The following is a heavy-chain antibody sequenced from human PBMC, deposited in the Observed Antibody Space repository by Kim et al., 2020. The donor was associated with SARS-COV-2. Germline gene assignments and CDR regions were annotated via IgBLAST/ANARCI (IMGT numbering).Heavy chain of an antibody. J-gene: IGHJ6*02. V-gene: IGHV3-30*02. CDR3: AKDYGDFGGMDV. D-gene: IGHD4-17*01. CDR2: K. Sequence: KYYADSVKGRFTISRDNSKNTLYLQMNSLRAEDTAVYYCAKDYGDFGGMDVWGQGTTVTVSS.